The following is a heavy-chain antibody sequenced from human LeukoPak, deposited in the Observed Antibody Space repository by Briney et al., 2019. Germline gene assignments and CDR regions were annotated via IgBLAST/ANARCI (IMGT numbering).Heavy chain of an antibody. D-gene: IGHD6-19*01. CDR1: GGSINSYY. CDR2: IYYSGST. V-gene: IGHV4-59*08. CDR3: ARRKNSAWSTGAFDI. Sequence: PSETLSLTCTVSGGSINSYYWSWIRQPPGKGLEWVGYIYYSGSTSYNPSLKSRVTISVDTSKNQFSLKLNSVTAADTAVYYCARRKNSAWSTGAFDIWGQGTMVTVSS. J-gene: IGHJ3*02.